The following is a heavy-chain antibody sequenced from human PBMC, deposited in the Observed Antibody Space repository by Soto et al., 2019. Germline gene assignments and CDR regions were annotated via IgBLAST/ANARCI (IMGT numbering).Heavy chain of an antibody. V-gene: IGHV3-7*01. Sequence: GGSLRLSCAASGFTFSSYAMSWVRQAPGKGLEWVSDIRQDGSKKYYADSVKGRFTISRDNAKNSLYLQMNSLRAEDTAVYYCARDYFAGGRFLEWLSRGDYYYYMDVWGKGTTVTVSS. CDR3: ARDYFAGGRFLEWLSRGDYYYYMDV. J-gene: IGHJ6*03. D-gene: IGHD3-3*01. CDR2: IRQDGSKK. CDR1: GFTFSSYA.